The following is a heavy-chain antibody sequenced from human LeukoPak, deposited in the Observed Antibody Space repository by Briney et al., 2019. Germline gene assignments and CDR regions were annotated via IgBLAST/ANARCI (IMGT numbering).Heavy chain of an antibody. Sequence: SVKVSCKASGGTFISYTISWVRQAPGQGVEWMGRIIPILGIANYAQKFQGRVTITADKSTSTAYMELSSLRSEDTAVYYCASPRRGAKRWGYYFDYWGQGTLVTVSS. J-gene: IGHJ4*02. CDR2: IIPILGIA. V-gene: IGHV1-69*02. D-gene: IGHD7-27*01. CDR1: GGTFISYT. CDR3: ASPRRGAKRWGYYFDY.